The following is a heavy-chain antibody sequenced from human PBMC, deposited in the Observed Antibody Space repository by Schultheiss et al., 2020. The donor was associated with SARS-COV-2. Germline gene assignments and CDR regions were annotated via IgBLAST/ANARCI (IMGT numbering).Heavy chain of an antibody. CDR2: IWYDGSNK. J-gene: IGHJ4*02. CDR3: AKDGCGSSSCEIDY. D-gene: IGHD6-13*01. V-gene: IGHV3-33*06. CDR1: GFTFSTFA. Sequence: GESLKISCVASGFTFSTFAMYWVRQAPGKGLEWVAVIWYDGSNKYYADSVKGRFTISRDNSKNTLYLQMNSLRAEDTAVYYCAKDGCGSSSCEIDYWGQGTLVTVSS.